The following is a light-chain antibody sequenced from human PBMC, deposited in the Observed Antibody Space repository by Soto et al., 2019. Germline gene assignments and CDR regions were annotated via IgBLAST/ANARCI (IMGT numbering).Light chain of an antibody. CDR1: QSINTW. J-gene: IGKJ4*01. CDR2: YAS. CDR3: QQYGSSSPLT. Sequence: DIQMTQSPSTLSASVGDRVTITCRASQSINTWVAWYQQKPGKAPKALIYYASTLESGVPSRFRGSGSGTEFTLTVTSLEPDDFATYYCQQYGSSSPLTFGGGTRVDIK. V-gene: IGKV1-5*01.